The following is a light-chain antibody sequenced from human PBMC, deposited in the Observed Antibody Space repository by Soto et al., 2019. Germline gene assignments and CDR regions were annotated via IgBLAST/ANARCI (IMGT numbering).Light chain of an antibody. Sequence: QSVLTQPPSVSGAPGQRVTISCTGSSSNIGAGYDVHSYQQLPGTAPKLLIYGNSNRPSGVPDRFSGSKSGTSASLAITGLQAEDETDYYCQSYDSSLSGLVFGTGTKLTVL. CDR2: GNS. V-gene: IGLV1-40*01. CDR3: QSYDSSLSGLV. CDR1: SSNIGAGYD. J-gene: IGLJ1*01.